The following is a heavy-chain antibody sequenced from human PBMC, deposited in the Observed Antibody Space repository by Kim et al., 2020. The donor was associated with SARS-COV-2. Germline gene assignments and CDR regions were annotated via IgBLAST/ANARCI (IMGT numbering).Heavy chain of an antibody. V-gene: IGHV3-48*02. CDR3: ARVCYGSGSYYPDY. Sequence: GGSLRLSCAASGFTFSSYSMNWVRQAPGKGLEWVSYISSSSSTIYYADSVKGRFTISRDNAKNSLYLQMNSLRDEDTAVYYCARVCYGSGSYYPDYWGQGTLVTVSS. CDR2: ISSSSSTI. J-gene: IGHJ4*02. CDR1: GFTFSSYS. D-gene: IGHD3-10*01.